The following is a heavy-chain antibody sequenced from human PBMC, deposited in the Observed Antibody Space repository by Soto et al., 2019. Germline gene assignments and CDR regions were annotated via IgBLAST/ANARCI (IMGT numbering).Heavy chain of an antibody. CDR1: GDSVTSNVW. J-gene: IGHJ4*02. D-gene: IGHD6-19*01. CDR3: VRDAAVPGESDRFDS. Sequence: PSETLSLTCAVSGDSVTSNVWWSWVRQSPGKGLEWIGEAYHNGLTDYNPSLKSRVTMSVDTSKNEFSLKLTPLTAADTAIYYCVRDAAVPGESDRFDSWGQGILVTVSS. CDR2: AYHNGLT. V-gene: IGHV4-4*02.